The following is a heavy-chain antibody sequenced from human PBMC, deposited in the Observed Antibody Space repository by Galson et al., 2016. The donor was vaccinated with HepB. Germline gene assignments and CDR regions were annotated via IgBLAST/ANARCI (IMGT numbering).Heavy chain of an antibody. Sequence: SLRLSCAASGFTFSNFGMSWVRQAPGKGLEWVSAISGSGASTYYADSAKGRFTISRDNSKNTLYLQMNSLRAEDTAVYYCARELPTIAPGVLDNWGQGSLVTVSS. D-gene: IGHD6-13*01. V-gene: IGHV3-23*01. CDR2: ISGSGAST. CDR1: GFTFSNFG. J-gene: IGHJ4*02. CDR3: ARELPTIAPGVLDN.